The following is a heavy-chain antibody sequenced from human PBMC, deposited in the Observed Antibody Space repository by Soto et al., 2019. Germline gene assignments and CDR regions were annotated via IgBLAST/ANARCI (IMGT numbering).Heavy chain of an antibody. CDR2: IGIGSSTK. Sequence: AGGSLRLSCAASGFTFRNYGMNWVRQAPGKGLEWVSYIGIGSSTKYYADSVKGRFTISRDNAKNSLYLQMNSLRAEDTAVYYCARDQLYYNDISGRPLNAFDVWGHGTMVTVSS. D-gene: IGHD3-22*01. CDR3: ARDQLYYNDISGRPLNAFDV. J-gene: IGHJ3*01. CDR1: GFTFRNYG. V-gene: IGHV3-48*01.